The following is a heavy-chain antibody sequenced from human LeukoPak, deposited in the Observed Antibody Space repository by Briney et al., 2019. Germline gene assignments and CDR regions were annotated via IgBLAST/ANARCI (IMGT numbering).Heavy chain of an antibody. J-gene: IGHJ4*02. CDR3: VRDLILVWTPGDDFDH. D-gene: IGHD3-16*01. V-gene: IGHV3-74*01. Sequence: GGSLRLSCAASGFTFSNYWMYWVRQAPGKGLEWVSRINERASIISYADSVKGRFTISRESARNTLYLQMNSLTAEDTAVYYCVRDLILVWTPGDDFDHWGQGTLVTVSS. CDR2: INERASII. CDR1: GFTFSNYW.